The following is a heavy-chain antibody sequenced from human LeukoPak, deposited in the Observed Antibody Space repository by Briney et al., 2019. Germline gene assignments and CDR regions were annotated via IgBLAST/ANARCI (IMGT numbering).Heavy chain of an antibody. J-gene: IGHJ6*02. CDR3: ARVACTGNSCRPYHYYGMDV. CDR2: ISYDGSNK. CDR1: GFTFSSYG. D-gene: IGHD2-15*01. V-gene: IGHV3-30*03. Sequence: GGSLRLSCAASGFTFSSYGMHWVRQAPGKGLEWVAVISYDGSNKYYADSVRGRFTISRDNSKNTLYLQVNSLRVEDTAVYYCARVACTGNSCRPYHYYGMDVWGQGTSVTVSS.